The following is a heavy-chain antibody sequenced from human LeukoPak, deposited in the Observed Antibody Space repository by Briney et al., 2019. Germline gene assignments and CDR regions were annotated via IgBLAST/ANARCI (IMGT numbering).Heavy chain of an antibody. J-gene: IGHJ4*02. CDR2: ISGSGGST. V-gene: IGHV3-23*01. CDR3: AKDLHCSSTSCYTGIFDY. Sequence: PGGSLRLSCAASGSTFSSYAMSWVRQAPGKGLEWVSAISGSGGSTYYADSVKGRFTISRDNSKNTLYLQMNSLRAEDTAVYYCAKDLHCSSTSCYTGIFDYWGQGTLVTVSS. D-gene: IGHD2-2*02. CDR1: GSTFSSYA.